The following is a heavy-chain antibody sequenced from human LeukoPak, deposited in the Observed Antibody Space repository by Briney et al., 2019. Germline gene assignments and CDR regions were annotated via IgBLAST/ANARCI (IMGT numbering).Heavy chain of an antibody. CDR1: GFSFSSYT. D-gene: IGHD3-9*01. CDR2: MKEDGSDI. V-gene: IGHV3-7*01. J-gene: IGHJ4*02. Sequence: GGSLRLSCVASGFSFSSYTMSWVRQAPGKGLEWVAKMKEDGSDIHYVDSVKGRFTICRDNAKNSLCLQMSSLRVEDTAVYYCARGGARYLDSWGQGILDTVSS. CDR3: ARGGARYLDS.